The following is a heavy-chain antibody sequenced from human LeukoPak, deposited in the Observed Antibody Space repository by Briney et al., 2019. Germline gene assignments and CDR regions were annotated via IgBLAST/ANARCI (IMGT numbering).Heavy chain of an antibody. CDR3: ARGRRVLRFLEWLSSY. V-gene: IGHV3-7*01. D-gene: IGHD3-3*01. CDR2: IKQDGSEK. J-gene: IGHJ4*02. CDR1: GFTFSSYW. Sequence: GGSLRLSCAASGFTFSSYWMSWVRQAPGKGLEWVANIKQDGSEKYYVDSVKGRFTISRDNAKNSLYLQMNSLRAEDTAVYYCARGRRVLRFLEWLSSYGGQGTLVTVSS.